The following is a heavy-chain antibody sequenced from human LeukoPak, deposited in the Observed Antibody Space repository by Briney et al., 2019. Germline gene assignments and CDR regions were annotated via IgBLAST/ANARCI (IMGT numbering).Heavy chain of an antibody. Sequence: PSETLSLTCAVYGGSFSGYYWSWIRQPPGKGLEWIGEINPSGSTNYNPSLKSRVTISVDTSKNQFSLKLSSVTAADTAVYYCARRGKMATLFWGQGTLVTVSS. J-gene: IGHJ4*02. V-gene: IGHV4-34*01. CDR2: INPSGST. CDR1: GGSFSGYY. CDR3: ARRGKMATLF. D-gene: IGHD5-24*01.